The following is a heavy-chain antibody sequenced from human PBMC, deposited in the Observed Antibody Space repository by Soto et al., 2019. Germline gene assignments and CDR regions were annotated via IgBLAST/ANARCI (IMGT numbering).Heavy chain of an antibody. J-gene: IGHJ4*02. CDR2: INAGNGNT. CDR3: ARSGAHGDYFDY. D-gene: IGHD4-17*01. V-gene: IGHV1-3*01. CDR1: GYTFTSYA. Sequence: ASVKVSCKASGYTFTSYAMHWVRQAPGQRLEWMGWINAGNGNTKYSQKFQGRVTITADESTSTAYMELSSLRSEDTAVYYCARSGAHGDYFDYWGQGTLVTVSS.